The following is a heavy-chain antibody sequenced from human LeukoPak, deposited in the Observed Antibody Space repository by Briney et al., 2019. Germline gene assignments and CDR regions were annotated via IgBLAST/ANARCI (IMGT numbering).Heavy chain of an antibody. J-gene: IGHJ6*02. V-gene: IGHV1-2*02. CDR2: FNPNSGGT. D-gene: IGHD6-19*01. CDR1: GYTFTGYY. Sequence: ASVKVSCKASGYTFTGYYMHWVRQAPGQGLEWMGWFNPNSGGTNYAQKFQGRVTMTRDTSISTAYMELSRLRSDDTAVYYCARDLAPPYSSGWYFNYYGMDVWGQGTTVTVSS. CDR3: ARDLAPPYSSGWYFNYYGMDV.